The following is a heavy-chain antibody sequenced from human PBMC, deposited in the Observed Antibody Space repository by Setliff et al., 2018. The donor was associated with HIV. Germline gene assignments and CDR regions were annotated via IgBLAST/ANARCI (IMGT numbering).Heavy chain of an antibody. D-gene: IGHD5-12*01. V-gene: IGHV1-46*01. CDR3: ARPYSGHAPYYYGMDV. J-gene: IGHJ6*02. CDR1: GGTFSRHA. CDR2: INPSGAIT. Sequence: GASVKVSCKASGGTFSRHAISWARQAPGQGLEWMGIINPSGAITNYAQNFQGRVTMTGDTSTNTVYMELSSLRSEDTAVYYCARPYSGHAPYYYGMDVWGQGTTVTV.